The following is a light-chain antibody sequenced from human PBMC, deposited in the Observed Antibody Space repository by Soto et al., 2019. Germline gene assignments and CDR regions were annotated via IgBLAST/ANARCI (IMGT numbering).Light chain of an antibody. CDR2: DVT. V-gene: IGLV2-14*03. CDR1: SSDIGGYNY. J-gene: IGLJ2*01. CDR3: SSYTSSRSLV. Sequence: QSALTQPASVSGSPGQSITISCTGTSSDIGGYNYVSWYQQHPGKAPKLIIYDVTNRPSGISNRFSGSKSGNTASLTISGLQPDDEADYYCSSYTSSRSLVFGGGTKLTVL.